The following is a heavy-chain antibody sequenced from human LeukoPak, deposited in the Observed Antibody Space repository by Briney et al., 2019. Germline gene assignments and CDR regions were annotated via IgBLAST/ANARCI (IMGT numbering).Heavy chain of an antibody. V-gene: IGHV3-48*03. J-gene: IGHJ3*02. D-gene: IGHD2-21*02. Sequence: GGSLRLSCAASGFTFSSYELNWVRQAPGKGLEWVSYISDIGTTQHYADSVKGRFTISRDNAKNSLYLQMNSLTAEDTAVYYCARDRSKVTAYDDALDIWGQGTMVLVSS. CDR3: ARDRSKVTAYDDALDI. CDR1: GFTFSSYE. CDR2: ISDIGTTQ.